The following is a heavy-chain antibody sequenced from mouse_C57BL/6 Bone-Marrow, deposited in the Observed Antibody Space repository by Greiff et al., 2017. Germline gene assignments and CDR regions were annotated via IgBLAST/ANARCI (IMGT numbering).Heavy chain of an antibody. Sequence: EVQLQESGPELVKPGASVKISCKASGYSFTGYYMNWVKQSPEKSLEWIGEINPSTGGTTYNQKFKAKATLTVDKSSSTAYMQLESLTSEDSAVYYCASPRPYSLDVWGTGTTVTVSS. CDR3: ASPRPYSLDV. CDR1: GYSFTGYY. CDR2: INPSTGGT. V-gene: IGHV1-42*01. D-gene: IGHD2-12*01. J-gene: IGHJ1*03.